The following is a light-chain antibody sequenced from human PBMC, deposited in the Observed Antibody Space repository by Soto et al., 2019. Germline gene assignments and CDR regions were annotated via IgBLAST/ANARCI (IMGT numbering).Light chain of an antibody. V-gene: IGKV1-5*03. CDR1: QNIGVW. CDR2: KTS. CDR3: QQWSLYSWT. J-gene: IGKJ1*01. Sequence: DIQMTQSPSTLSASVGDRVTIACRASQNIGVWLAWYQQKPGKVPSLLKYKTSTLEDGVPSRFSGTGSGTDFTLTIYNLQPDDVATYYCQQWSLYSWTFGQGTKVEI.